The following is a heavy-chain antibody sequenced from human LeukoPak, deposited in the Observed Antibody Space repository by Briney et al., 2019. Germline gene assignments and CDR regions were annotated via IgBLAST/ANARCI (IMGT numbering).Heavy chain of an antibody. D-gene: IGHD2-2*01. J-gene: IGHJ3*02. CDR2: IYHSGST. CDR3: ARANIVVVPAATGAFDI. CDR1: GGSISSGGYS. V-gene: IGHV4-30-2*01. Sequence: SETLSLTCAVSGGSISSGGYSWSWIRQPPGKGLEWIGYIYHSGSTYYNPSLKGRVTISVDRSKNQFSLKLSSVTAADTAVYYCARANIVVVPAATGAFDIWGQGTMVTVSS.